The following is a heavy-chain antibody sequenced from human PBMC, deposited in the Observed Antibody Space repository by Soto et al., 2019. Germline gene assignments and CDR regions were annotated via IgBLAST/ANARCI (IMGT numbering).Heavy chain of an antibody. D-gene: IGHD2-2*01. CDR1: GGSISSYY. J-gene: IGHJ5*02. Sequence: PEALSLTGFLSGGSISSYYGSSILPPPGKGLEWIGHIYYSGSTNYNPSLKSRVSISVDTSKNQFSLKLSSVTAADTAVYYCARQSCSSTSCYSWVSWFDPWGQG. V-gene: IGHV4-59*08. CDR3: ARQSCSSTSCYSWVSWFDP. CDR2: IYYSGST.